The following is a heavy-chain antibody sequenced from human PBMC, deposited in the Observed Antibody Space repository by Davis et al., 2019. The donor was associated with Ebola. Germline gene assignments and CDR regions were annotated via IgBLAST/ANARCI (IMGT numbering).Heavy chain of an antibody. D-gene: IGHD1-26*01. CDR3: ARFDSGSGGFDY. Sequence: GGSLRLSCAASGFTFSSYGMHWVRQAPGKGLEWVAVIWYDGSNKYYADSVKGRFTISSGNSKNTLYLQMNSLRAEDTAVYYCARFDSGSGGFDYWGQGTLVTVSS. CDR2: IWYDGSNK. V-gene: IGHV3-33*01. CDR1: GFTFSSYG. J-gene: IGHJ4*02.